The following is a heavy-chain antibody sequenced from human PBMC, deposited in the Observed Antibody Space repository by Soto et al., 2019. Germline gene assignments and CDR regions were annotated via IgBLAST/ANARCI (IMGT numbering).Heavy chain of an antibody. CDR3: ARIGQGVHDGNGFDP. Sequence: QVQLVESGGGVVQPGTSLRLACTASGFRLNGYAMNWVRQAPGKGLEWVALISYNGRNIFYADSVKGRFTISRDTSQNTVHLQMNSLRPDDTALYYCARIGQGVHDGNGFDPWGQGTLVTVSS. V-gene: IGHV3-30*04. CDR1: GFRLNGYA. CDR2: ISYNGRNI. D-gene: IGHD3-10*01. J-gene: IGHJ5*02.